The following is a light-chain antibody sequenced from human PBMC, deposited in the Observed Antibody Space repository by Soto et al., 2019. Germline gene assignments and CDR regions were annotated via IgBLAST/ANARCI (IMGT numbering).Light chain of an antibody. CDR3: FSFTTDWTHV. CDR1: SSDVGAYNY. CDR2: EVS. J-gene: IGLJ1*01. V-gene: IGLV2-14*01. Sequence: QSVLTQPASVSGSPGQSITISCTGTSSDVGAYNYVSWFQQHPGKAPTLIISEVSTRPSGVSSRFSGSKSGNAASLTISGLQAEDEADYFCFSFTTDWTHVFGTGTKVTVL.